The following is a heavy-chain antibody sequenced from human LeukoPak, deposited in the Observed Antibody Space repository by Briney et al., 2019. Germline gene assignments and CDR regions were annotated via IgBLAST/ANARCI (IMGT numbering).Heavy chain of an antibody. D-gene: IGHD6-19*01. CDR3: ARDRGGSSGFYYFDY. V-gene: IGHV4-59*01. J-gene: IGHJ4*02. CDR2: IYYSGST. CDR1: GGSISSYY. Sequence: SETLSLTCTVSGGSISSYYWSWIRQPPGKGLEWIGYIYYSGSTNYNPSLKSRVTISVDTSKNQFSLKLSSVTAADTAVYYCARDRGGSSGFYYFDYWGQGTLVTVSS.